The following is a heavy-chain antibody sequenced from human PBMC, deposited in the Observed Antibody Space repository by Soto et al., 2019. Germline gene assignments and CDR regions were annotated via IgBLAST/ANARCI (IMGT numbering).Heavy chain of an antibody. Sequence: ASVKVSCKASGGTFSSYTISWVRQAPGQGLEWMGRIIPILGIANYAQKFQGRVTITADESTSTAYMELSSLRSEDTAVYYCARGYYYDSSGYGPNDYWGQGTLVTVSS. CDR2: IIPILGIA. D-gene: IGHD3-22*01. CDR1: GGTFSSYT. CDR3: ARGYYYDSSGYGPNDY. V-gene: IGHV1-69*02. J-gene: IGHJ4*02.